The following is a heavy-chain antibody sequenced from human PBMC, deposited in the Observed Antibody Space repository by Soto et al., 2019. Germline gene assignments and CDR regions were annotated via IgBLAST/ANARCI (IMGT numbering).Heavy chain of an antibody. CDR3: AKAALYSSTWETGKGYFDY. Sequence: EVQLLESGGDLVQPGGSLRLSCAASAFTFSSYAMSWVRQAPGTGLEWVSTISGGGGSAYYAASVEGRFTISRDNAKNTLVLQMHTLRAEDTAVYYCAKAALYSSTWETGKGYFDYWGQGTLVTVSS. V-gene: IGHV3-23*01. CDR1: AFTFSSYA. D-gene: IGHD6-13*01. J-gene: IGHJ4*02. CDR2: ISGGGGSA.